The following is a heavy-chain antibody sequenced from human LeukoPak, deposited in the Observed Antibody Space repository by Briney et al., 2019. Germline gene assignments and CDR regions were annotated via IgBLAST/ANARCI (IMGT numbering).Heavy chain of an antibody. V-gene: IGHV1-2*02. CDR1: GYTFTSYG. D-gene: IGHD4-17*01. CDR3: AREWTVTTPGY. J-gene: IGHJ4*02. CDR2: INPNSGGT. Sequence: EASVKVSCKASGYTFTSYGISWVRQAPGQGLEWMGWINPNSGGTNYAQKFQGRVTMTGDTSISTAYMELSRLRSDDTAVYYCAREWTVTTPGYWGQGTLVTVSS.